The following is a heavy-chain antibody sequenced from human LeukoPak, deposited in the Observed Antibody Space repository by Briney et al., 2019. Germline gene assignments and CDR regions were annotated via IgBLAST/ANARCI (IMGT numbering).Heavy chain of an antibody. J-gene: IGHJ6*02. CDR1: GFTFDDYA. CDR3: AKDKGYDFWSGSDNYYYYGMDV. D-gene: IGHD3-3*01. V-gene: IGHV3-9*01. CDR2: ISWNSGSI. Sequence: PGGPLRLSCAASGFTFDDYAMHWVRQAPGKGLEWVSGISWNSGSIGYADSVKGRFTISRDNAKNSLYLQMNSLRAEDTALYYCAKDKGYDFWSGSDNYYYYGMDVWGQGTTVTVSS.